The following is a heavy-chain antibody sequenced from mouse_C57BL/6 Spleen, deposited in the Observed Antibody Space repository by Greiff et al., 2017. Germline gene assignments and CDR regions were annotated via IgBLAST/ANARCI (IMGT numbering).Heavy chain of an antibody. CDR3: ARRDDIDGKGAMDD. V-gene: IGHV1-64*01. CDR1: GYTFTNYW. Sequence: QVQLQQSGAELVKPGASVKLSCKASGYTFTNYWMHWVKQRPGQGLEWIGMIHPKNGSTNYNEKFKGKATMTVDKSSSTAYMQLSSLTSEDTAVYYCARRDDIDGKGAMDDWGKGTTVTVSS. J-gene: IGHJ4*01. CDR2: IHPKNGST.